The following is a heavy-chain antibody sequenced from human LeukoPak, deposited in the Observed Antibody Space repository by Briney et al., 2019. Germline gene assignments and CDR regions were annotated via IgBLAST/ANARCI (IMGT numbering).Heavy chain of an antibody. D-gene: IGHD6-6*01. Sequence: GGSLRLSRTASGFSFSGHWMHWARQLPGEGLVWVSRISPTGSTTSYADSVKGRFTVSRDNAKNTLYLQVNNLRAEDTAVYYCARGPNSNWSGLDFWGQGTLLTVSS. J-gene: IGHJ4*02. CDR3: ARGPNSNWSGLDF. CDR1: GFSFSGHW. CDR2: ISPTGSTT. V-gene: IGHV3-74*01.